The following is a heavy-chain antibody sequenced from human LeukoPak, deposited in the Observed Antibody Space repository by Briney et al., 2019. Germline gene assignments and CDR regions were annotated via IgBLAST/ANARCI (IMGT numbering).Heavy chain of an antibody. CDR1: GYTFTGSY. V-gene: IGHV1-2*02. D-gene: IGHD6-25*01. CDR2: INPNSGGT. CDR3: ARTATLFRYFDY. Sequence: ASVKVSCKAAGYTFTGSYIHWVPQAPGQGLEWLGWINPNSGGTNSAQKFQGRVTMTRDTSISTAYMELSRLRSDDTAVYYCARTATLFRYFDYWGQGTLVTVSS. J-gene: IGHJ4*02.